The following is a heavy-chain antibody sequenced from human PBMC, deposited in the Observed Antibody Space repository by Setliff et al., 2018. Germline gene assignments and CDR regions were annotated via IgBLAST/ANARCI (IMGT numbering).Heavy chain of an antibody. V-gene: IGHV1-18*01. Sequence: ASVKVSCKASGYNFAESIVSWVRQAPGQGLEWMGWISAYNGHTYSAQKFQARVTLTTDTSTNMAYMDLRSLRSDDTAVYYCERLVRYCSTTSCQRTSGDDFWGLGTLVTVSS. CDR2: ISAYNGHT. CDR1: GYNFAESI. D-gene: IGHD2-2*01. CDR3: ERLVRYCSTTSCQRTSGDDF. J-gene: IGHJ4*02.